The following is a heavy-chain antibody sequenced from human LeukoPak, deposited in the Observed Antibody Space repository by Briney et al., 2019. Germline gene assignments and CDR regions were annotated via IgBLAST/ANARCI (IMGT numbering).Heavy chain of an antibody. V-gene: IGHV5-10-1*01. CDR3: ARQVAGLNWFDP. Sequence: GESLRISCRGSGYSFTSYWISWVRQMPGKGLGWMGRIDPSDSYTNYSPSFQGHVTISADKSISTAYLQWSSLKASDTAMYYCARQVAGLNWFDPWGQGTLVTVSS. J-gene: IGHJ5*02. CDR2: IDPSDSYT. D-gene: IGHD6-19*01. CDR1: GYSFTSYW.